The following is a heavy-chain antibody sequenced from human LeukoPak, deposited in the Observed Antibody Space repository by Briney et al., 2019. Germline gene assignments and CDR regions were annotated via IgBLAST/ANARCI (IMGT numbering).Heavy chain of an antibody. D-gene: IGHD6-13*01. CDR3: ARRGGSSWRRNWFDP. V-gene: IGHV5-51*01. J-gene: IGHJ5*02. Sequence: GESLKISCKGSGYSFTSYWIGWVRQMPGKGLEWMGIIYPGDSDTRYSPSFQGQVTISADKSISTAYLQWSSLKASDTAMYYCARRGGSSWRRNWFDPWGQGTLVTVSS. CDR2: IYPGDSDT. CDR1: GYSFTSYW.